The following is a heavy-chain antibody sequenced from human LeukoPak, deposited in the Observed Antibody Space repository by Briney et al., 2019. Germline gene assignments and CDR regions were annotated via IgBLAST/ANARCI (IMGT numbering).Heavy chain of an antibody. D-gene: IGHD3-10*01. Sequence: GESLKISCKGSGYSFTSYWIGWVRQMPGKGLEWMGIIYPGDSDTRYSPSFQGQVTISADKSHSPAYLQWSSLKASDTAMYYCARSPLLWFGAHPRRGYFDYWGQGTLVTVSS. CDR1: GYSFTSYW. J-gene: IGHJ4*02. V-gene: IGHV5-51*01. CDR2: IYPGDSDT. CDR3: ARSPLLWFGAHPRRGYFDY.